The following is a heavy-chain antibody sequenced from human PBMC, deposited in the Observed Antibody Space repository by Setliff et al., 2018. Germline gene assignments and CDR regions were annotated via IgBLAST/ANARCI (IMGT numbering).Heavy chain of an antibody. V-gene: IGHV1-69*05. D-gene: IGHD3-22*01. Sequence: ASVKVSCKASGGTFSNYGISWVRQAPGQGLEWMGGTIPMFGTRNYARKFQGRVTIITDESTSTAYMQLTSLGSEDTAVYYCVREGVDSRSSTDYRYYMDVWGKGTTVTVS. CDR2: TIPMFGTR. CDR3: VREGVDSRSSTDYRYYMDV. J-gene: IGHJ6*03. CDR1: GGTFSNYG.